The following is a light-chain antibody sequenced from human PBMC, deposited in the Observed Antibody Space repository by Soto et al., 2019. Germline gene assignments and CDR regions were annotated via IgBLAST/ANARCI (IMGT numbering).Light chain of an antibody. Sequence: DIPMTQSPSSLSASVGDRVTITCRASQSISSYLNWYQQKPGKAPKLLIYAASSLQSGVPSRFSGSGSGTEFTLTISSLQPEDFATYYCQQSYSTPPWTFGQGTKVEIK. CDR3: QQSYSTPPWT. V-gene: IGKV1-39*01. CDR2: AAS. J-gene: IGKJ1*01. CDR1: QSISSY.